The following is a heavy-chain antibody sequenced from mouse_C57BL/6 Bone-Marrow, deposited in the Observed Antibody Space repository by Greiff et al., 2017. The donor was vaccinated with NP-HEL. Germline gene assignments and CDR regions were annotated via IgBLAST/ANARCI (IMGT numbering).Heavy chain of an antibody. Sequence: EVQLQQSGAELVKPGASVKLSCTASGFNITDYYMHWVKQRPEQGLEWIGRIDPEDGETKYAPKFQGKATITADTSSNTAYLQLSSLTSADAAVYYCARQMGWLPAWFAYWGQGTLVTVSA. CDR3: ARQMGWLPAWFAY. V-gene: IGHV14-2*01. D-gene: IGHD2-3*01. CDR2: IDPEDGET. J-gene: IGHJ3*01. CDR1: GFNITDYY.